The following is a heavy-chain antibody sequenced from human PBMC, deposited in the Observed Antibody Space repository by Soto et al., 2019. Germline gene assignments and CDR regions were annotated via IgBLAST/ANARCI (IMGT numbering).Heavy chain of an antibody. Sequence: PGGSLRLSCAASGFTFSSYAMSRVRQAPGKGLEWVSAISGSGGSTYYADSVKGRFTISRDNSKNTLYLQMNSLNIEDSAVYYCSGAESPDTAYFSLYWGQGTPVTVSS. CDR3: SGAESPDTAYFSLY. D-gene: IGHD1-26*01. CDR1: GFTFSSYA. V-gene: IGHV3-23*01. J-gene: IGHJ4*02. CDR2: ISGSGGST.